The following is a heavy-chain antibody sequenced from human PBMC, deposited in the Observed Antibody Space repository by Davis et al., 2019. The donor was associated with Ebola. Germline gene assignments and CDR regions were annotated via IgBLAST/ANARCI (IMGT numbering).Heavy chain of an antibody. J-gene: IGHJ4*02. CDR3: AKTTRTYYYDSSGYYLDY. D-gene: IGHD3-22*01. V-gene: IGHV3-30*18. CDR1: GFTFSSYG. CDR2: ISYDGSNK. Sequence: PGGSLRLSCAASGFTFSSYGMHWVRQAPGKGLEWVAVISYDGSNKYYADSVKGRFTISRDNSKNTLYLQMNSLRAEETAVYYCAKTTRTYYYDSSGYYLDYWGQGTLVTVSS.